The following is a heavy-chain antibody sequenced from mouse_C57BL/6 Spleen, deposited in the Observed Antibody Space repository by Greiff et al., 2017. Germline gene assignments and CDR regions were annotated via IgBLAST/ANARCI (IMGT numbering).Heavy chain of an antibody. D-gene: IGHD2-5*01. V-gene: IGHV1-55*01. CDR1: GYTFTSYW. Sequence: QVQLQQPGAELVKPGASVKMSCKASGYTFTSYWITWVKQRPGQGLEWIGDMYPGSGSTNYNEKFKSKATLTVVTCSSTAYMQLSSLTSEDAAVYYSASGSNFVHYAMDYWGQGTSVTVSS. CDR2: MYPGSGST. CDR3: ASGSNFVHYAMDY. J-gene: IGHJ4*01.